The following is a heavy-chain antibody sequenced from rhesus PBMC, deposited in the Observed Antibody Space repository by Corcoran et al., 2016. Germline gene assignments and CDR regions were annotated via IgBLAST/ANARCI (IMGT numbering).Heavy chain of an antibody. D-gene: IGHD6-31*01. J-gene: IGHJ4*01. CDR3: ARDLAAAVGYFDY. V-gene: IGHV3S22*01. CDR1: GFTFSDYY. CDR2: IRKKANGGKA. Sequence: EVQLVESGGGLVQPGGSLRLSCAASGFTFSDYYMSWVRQAPGKGQEWVGFIRKKANGGKAEYAASVKGRFTISRDDSKSIASLQMNSLKTEDTAVYYCARDLAAAVGYFDYWGQGVLVTVSS.